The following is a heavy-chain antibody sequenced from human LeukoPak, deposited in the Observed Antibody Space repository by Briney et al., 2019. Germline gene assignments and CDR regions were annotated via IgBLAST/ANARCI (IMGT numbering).Heavy chain of an antibody. J-gene: IGHJ4*02. D-gene: IGHD3-22*01. Sequence: GGSLRLSCAASGFTFSSYGMHWVRQAPGKGLEWGAVISYDGSNKYYADSVKGRFTISRDNSKNTLYLQMNSLRAEDTAVYYCAKDLRDSSGYYTDYFDYWGQGTLVTVSS. CDR3: AKDLRDSSGYYTDYFDY. V-gene: IGHV3-30*18. CDR2: ISYDGSNK. CDR1: GFTFSSYG.